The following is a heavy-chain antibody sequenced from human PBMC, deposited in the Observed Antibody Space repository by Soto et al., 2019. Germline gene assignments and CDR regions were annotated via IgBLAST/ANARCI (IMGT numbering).Heavy chain of an antibody. CDR1: GFTFSSYS. Sequence: EVQLVESGGGLVKPGGSLRLSCAASGFTFSSYSMNWVRQAPGKGLEWVSSISSRSSYIYYADSVKGRFTISRDNAKNSLYLQMNSLRAEDTAVYYCARDGSYSNYVPLAVWGPGTTVTVSS. V-gene: IGHV3-21*01. CDR2: ISSRSSYI. D-gene: IGHD4-4*01. J-gene: IGHJ6*02. CDR3: ARDGSYSNYVPLAV.